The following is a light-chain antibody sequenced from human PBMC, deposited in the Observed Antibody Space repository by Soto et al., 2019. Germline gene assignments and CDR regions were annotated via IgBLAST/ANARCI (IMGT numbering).Light chain of an antibody. V-gene: IGKV3-20*01. CDR2: DAS. Sequence: EFVLTKSPGTLSLSPGQRATLSCRASQTVRNNYLAWYQQKPGQAPRLLIYDASSRATGIPDRFSGGGSGTDFTLTISRLEPEDFAVYYCQQFSSYPLNFGGGTKVDI. CDR1: QTVRNNY. CDR3: QQFSSYPLN. J-gene: IGKJ4*01.